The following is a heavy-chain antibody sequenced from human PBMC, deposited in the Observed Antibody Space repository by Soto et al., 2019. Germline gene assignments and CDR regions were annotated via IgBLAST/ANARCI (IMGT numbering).Heavy chain of an antibody. D-gene: IGHD3-10*01. Sequence: GGSVKVSCKTSGDTFTNFGLSWVRQAPGQGLEWMGWIATYNSNRNLAQKFQGRLTLTTDTSTSTAYMELKSLGYDDTAVYYCARVVRGVVNWFDPWGQGTLVTVSS. CDR2: IATYNSNR. V-gene: IGHV1-18*01. CDR3: ARVVRGVVNWFDP. CDR1: GDTFTNFG. J-gene: IGHJ5*02.